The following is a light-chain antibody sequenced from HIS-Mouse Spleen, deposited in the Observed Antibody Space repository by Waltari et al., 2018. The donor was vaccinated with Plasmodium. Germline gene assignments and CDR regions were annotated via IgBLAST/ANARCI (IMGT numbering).Light chain of an antibody. CDR1: ALPKKY. CDR3: YSTDSSGKHRV. Sequence: SYELTQPPSVSVSPGQTARITCSGDALPKKYAYWYQQKSGQAPVLVIYEDSKRPSGIPGRLSGSSSGTMATLTISGAQVEDEADYYCYSTDSSGKHRVFGGGTKLTVL. V-gene: IGLV3-10*01. CDR2: EDS. J-gene: IGLJ3*02.